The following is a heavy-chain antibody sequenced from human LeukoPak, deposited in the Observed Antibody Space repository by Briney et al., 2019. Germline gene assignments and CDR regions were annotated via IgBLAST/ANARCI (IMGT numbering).Heavy chain of an antibody. CDR3: ARTHGGAGSPNNFDY. Sequence: GGSLILSCAASGFTVSSDYMSWVRQAPGKGLEWVSTIYSGGSTYYADSVKGRFTISRDNSKNTVYLQMNSLRAEDTAVYYCARTHGGAGSPNNFDYWGQGTLVTVSS. J-gene: IGHJ4*02. V-gene: IGHV3-53*01. CDR1: GFTVSSDY. CDR2: IYSGGST. D-gene: IGHD3-10*01.